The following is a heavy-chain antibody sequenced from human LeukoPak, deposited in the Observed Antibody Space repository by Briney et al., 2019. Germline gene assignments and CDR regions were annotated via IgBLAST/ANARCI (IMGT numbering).Heavy chain of an antibody. V-gene: IGHV3-30*02. CDR2: IRYDGSNK. D-gene: IGHD2-21*02. CDR3: ARPLNCGGDCYSRFDY. CDR1: GFTFRSYG. Sequence: GGSLRLSCAASGFTFRSYGMHWVRQAPGKGLEWVAFIRYDGSNKYYADSVKGRFTISRDNSKNTLYLQMNSLRAEDRALYYCARPLNCGGDCYSRFDYWGQGTLVTVSS. J-gene: IGHJ4*02.